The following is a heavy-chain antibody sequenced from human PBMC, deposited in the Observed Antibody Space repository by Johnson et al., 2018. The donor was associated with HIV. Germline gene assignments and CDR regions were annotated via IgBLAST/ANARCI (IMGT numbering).Heavy chain of an antibody. D-gene: IGHD4-23*01. CDR2: SNGNGGRT. Sequence: VQLVESGGGVVRPGGSLRLSCAASGFTFDDYGMTWVRQAPGKGLEWGSGSNGNGGRTGNADSVKGRFNICRDNAKNSLYLRMNSLRAEETALYYCARRWDDYGGHDAFDIWGQGTMVTVSS. CDR3: ARRWDDYGGHDAFDI. J-gene: IGHJ3*02. CDR1: GFTFDDYG. V-gene: IGHV3-20*04.